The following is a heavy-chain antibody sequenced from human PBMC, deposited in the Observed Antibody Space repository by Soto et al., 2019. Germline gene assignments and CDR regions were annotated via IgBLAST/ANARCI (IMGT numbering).Heavy chain of an antibody. V-gene: IGHV4-34*01. CDR2: INHSGST. Sequence: PSATLSLTCAVYGGSFSGYYWSWIRQPPGKGLEWIGEINHSGSTNYNPSLKSRVTISVDTSKNQFSLKLSSVTAADTAVYYCARSRNDILTGQRAQFDYWGQGTLVTVSS. CDR3: ARSRNDILTGQRAQFDY. CDR1: GGSFSGYY. D-gene: IGHD3-9*01. J-gene: IGHJ4*02.